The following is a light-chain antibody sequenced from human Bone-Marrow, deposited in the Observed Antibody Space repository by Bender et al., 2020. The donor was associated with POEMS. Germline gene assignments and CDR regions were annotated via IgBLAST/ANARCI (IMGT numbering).Light chain of an antibody. Sequence: SYVLTQPPSVSVAPGQTARITCGGNNIGSKSVHWYQQKPGQAPVLVVFDDRDRPSGIPERFSGSNSGNTATLTIRRVEAGDEADYFCQVWDSTSVHWVFGGGTKLTVL. CDR3: QVWDSTSVHWV. J-gene: IGLJ3*02. V-gene: IGLV3-21*02. CDR2: DDR. CDR1: NIGSKS.